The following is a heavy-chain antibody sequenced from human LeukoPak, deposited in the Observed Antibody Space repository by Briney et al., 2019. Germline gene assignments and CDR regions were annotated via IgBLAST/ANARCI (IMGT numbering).Heavy chain of an antibody. J-gene: IGHJ4*02. V-gene: IGHV1-69*04. CDR3: AGADTAMVYAYGY. D-gene: IGHD5-18*01. CDR1: GGTFSSSA. CDR2: IIPILGIA. Sequence: SVKVSCKASGGTFSSSAISWVRQAPGQGLEWMGRIIPILGIANYAQKFQGRVTITADKSTSTAYMELSSLRSEDTAVYYCAGADTAMVYAYGYWGQGTLVTVSS.